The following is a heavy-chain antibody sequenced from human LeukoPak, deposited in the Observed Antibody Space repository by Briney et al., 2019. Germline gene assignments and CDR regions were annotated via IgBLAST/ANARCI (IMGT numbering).Heavy chain of an antibody. CDR3: ATPLKGVGGRDY. CDR2: MNPDNGDT. CDR1: GYMFTDYY. D-gene: IGHD1-26*01. Sequence: GASVKVSCKASGYMFTDYYIHWVRRAPGQGLEWMGWMNPDNGDTNYAQKFQGRVTMTRDTSITTAYTELSSLRSDDTAVYYCATPLKGVGGRDYWGQGTLVTVSS. J-gene: IGHJ4*02. V-gene: IGHV1-2*02.